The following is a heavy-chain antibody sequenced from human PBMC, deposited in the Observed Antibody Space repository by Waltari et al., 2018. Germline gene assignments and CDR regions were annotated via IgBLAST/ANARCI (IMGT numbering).Heavy chain of an antibody. CDR2: KNPSSRNS. CDR3: ARGAVPGKGANWFDP. D-gene: IGHD3-16*01. CDR1: GYTFYSYD. V-gene: IGHV1-8*01. Sequence: QVQLVQSGAEVKKPGASVKVSCRSSGYTFYSYDINWVRQADGQGLEGMGWKNPSSRNSYSSKKFQDRVNMTRNSSTSTFYLELSSLTADDTAVYYCARGAVPGKGANWFDPWGQGTLVIVSS. J-gene: IGHJ5*02.